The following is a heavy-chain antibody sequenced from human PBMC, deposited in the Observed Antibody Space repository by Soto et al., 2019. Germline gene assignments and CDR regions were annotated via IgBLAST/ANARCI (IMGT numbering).Heavy chain of an antibody. D-gene: IGHD2-15*01. CDR2: IYYSGST. CDR1: GGSISSSSYY. J-gene: IGHJ5*02. Sequence: ETLSLTCTVSGGSISSSSYYWGWIRQPPGKGLEWIGSIYYSGSTYYNPSLKSRVTISVDTSKNQFSLKLSSVTAADTAVYYCARQVGDIVVVVAARLESWFDPWGQGTLVTVSS. V-gene: IGHV4-39*01. CDR3: ARQVGDIVVVVAARLESWFDP.